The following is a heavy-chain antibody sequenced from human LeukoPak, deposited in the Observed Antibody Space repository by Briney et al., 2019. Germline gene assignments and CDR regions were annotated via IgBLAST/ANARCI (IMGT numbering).Heavy chain of an antibody. Sequence: ASVKVSCKASGYTFTSYYMHWVRQAPGQGLEWMGIINPSGGSTSYAQKFQGRVTITRDRSMSTAYMELSSLRSEDTAMYYCARFSFGDDAFDIWGQGTMVTVSS. CDR3: ARFSFGDDAFDI. CDR2: INPSGGST. J-gene: IGHJ3*02. V-gene: IGHV1-46*01. CDR1: GYTFTSYY. D-gene: IGHD3-10*01.